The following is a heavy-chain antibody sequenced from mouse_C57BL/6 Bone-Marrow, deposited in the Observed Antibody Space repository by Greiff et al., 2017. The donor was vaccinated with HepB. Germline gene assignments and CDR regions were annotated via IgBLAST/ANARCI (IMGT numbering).Heavy chain of an antibody. V-gene: IGHV5-4*01. CDR3: ARDWDYYGSSASY. Sequence: EVMLVESGGGLVKPGGSLKLSCAASGFTFSSYAMSWVRQTPEKRLEWVATISDGGSYTYYPDNVKGRFTISRDNAKSNLYLQMSHLKSEDTAMYYCARDWDYYGSSASYWGQGTLVTVSA. D-gene: IGHD1-1*01. CDR1: GFTFSSYA. CDR2: ISDGGSYT. J-gene: IGHJ3*01.